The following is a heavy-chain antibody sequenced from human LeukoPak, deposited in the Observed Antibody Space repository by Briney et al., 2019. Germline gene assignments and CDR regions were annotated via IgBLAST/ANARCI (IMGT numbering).Heavy chain of an antibody. CDR3: ARGGGPYYYDSSGPQSRPFDP. D-gene: IGHD3-22*01. Sequence: ASVKVSCKASGGTFSSYAISWVRQAPGQGLEWMGRIIPIFGIANYAQRFQGRVTITADKSTSTAYMELSSLRSEDTAVYYCARGGGPYYYDSSGPQSRPFDPWGQGTLVTVSS. J-gene: IGHJ5*02. CDR1: GGTFSSYA. CDR2: IIPIFGIA. V-gene: IGHV1-69*04.